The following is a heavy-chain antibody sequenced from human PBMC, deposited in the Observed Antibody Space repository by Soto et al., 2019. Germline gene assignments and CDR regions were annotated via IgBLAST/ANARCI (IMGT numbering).Heavy chain of an antibody. CDR3: ARGPGYCSSTSCYDDAFDI. V-gene: IGHV3-11*05. CDR2: ISSSSSYT. CDR1: GFTFSDYY. D-gene: IGHD2-2*01. Sequence: PGGSLRLSCAASGFTFSDYYMSWIRQAPGKGLEWVSYISSSSSYTNYADSVKGRFTISRDNAKNSLYLQMNSLRAEDTAVYYCARGPGYCSSTSCYDDAFDIWGQGTMVTVSS. J-gene: IGHJ3*02.